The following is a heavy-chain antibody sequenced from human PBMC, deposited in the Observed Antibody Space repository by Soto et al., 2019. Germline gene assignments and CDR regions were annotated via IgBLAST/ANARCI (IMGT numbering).Heavy chain of an antibody. CDR3: ARVSGSYYYGMDV. CDR1: GGSISSGDYY. CDR2: IYHSGST. V-gene: IGHV4-30-4*01. J-gene: IGHJ6*02. Sequence: SETLSLTCTVSGGSISSGDYYWSWIRQPPGKGLEWIGNIYHSGSTNYNPSLKSRVTISVDKSKNQFSLKLSSVIAADTAVYYCARVSGSYYYGMDVWGQGTTVTVS. D-gene: IGHD1-26*01.